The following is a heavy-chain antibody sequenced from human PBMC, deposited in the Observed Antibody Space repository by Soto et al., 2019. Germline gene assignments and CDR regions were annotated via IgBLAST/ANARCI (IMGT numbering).Heavy chain of an antibody. D-gene: IGHD6-13*01. CDR3: VRRHVSATGIDWFDP. J-gene: IGHJ5*02. CDR2: INAANGDT. V-gene: IGHV1-3*01. CDR1: GYTFTSYG. Sequence: GASVKVSCKASGYTFTSYGIRWVRQAPGQRLEWMGWINAANGDTKYSPKFQGRVTITRDTSASTAYMELSSLRSEDTAVYYCVRRHVSATGIDWFDPRGQGTLVTVSS.